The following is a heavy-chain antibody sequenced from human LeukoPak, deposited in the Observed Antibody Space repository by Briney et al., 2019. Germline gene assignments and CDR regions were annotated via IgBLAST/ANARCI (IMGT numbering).Heavy chain of an antibody. CDR3: ARDCSGRYYYYMDV. CDR1: GGSISSGSYY. V-gene: IGHV4-61*02. Sequence: PSETLSLTCTVSGGSISSGSYYWSWIRQPAGKGLEWIGRIYTSGSTNYNPSLKSRVTISVDTSKNQFSLKLSSVTAADTAVYYCARDCSGRYYYYMDVWGKGTTVTISS. CDR2: IYTSGST. J-gene: IGHJ6*03. D-gene: IGHD2-15*01.